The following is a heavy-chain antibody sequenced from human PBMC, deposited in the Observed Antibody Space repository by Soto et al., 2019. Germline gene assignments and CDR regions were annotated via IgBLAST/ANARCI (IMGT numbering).Heavy chain of an antibody. CDR1: GYPVTAYY. CDR3: ARGGGVGVAGSAAFDM. V-gene: IGHV1-2*02. D-gene: IGHD3-3*01. J-gene: IGHJ3*02. Sequence: QLHLVQSGAVVKKPGASVTVSCSASGYPVTAYYMHWVRQAPGRGLEWMGGINPATGAAKYTQTFQGKVNMSRDTSTSTVFMELSGLTYGDAAVFYWARGGGVGVAGSAAFDMWGQGTLVTVSS. CDR2: INPATGAA.